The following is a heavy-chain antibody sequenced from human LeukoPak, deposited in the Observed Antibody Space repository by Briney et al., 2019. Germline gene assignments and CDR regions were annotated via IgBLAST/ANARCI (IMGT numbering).Heavy chain of an antibody. CDR1: GGSISSSTYY. D-gene: IGHD2-2*01. CDR2: IYYCGSP. Sequence: SETLSLTCTVSGGSISSSTYYWRWVRQPPGKGLGWIGIIYYCGSPYYNPSLKSRVTISVDTSKNQFSLKLSSVTAADTAVYYCARDGGSRYCSSSSCFGTNWFDPWGQGTLVTVSS. CDR3: ARDGGSRYCSSSSCFGTNWFDP. V-gene: IGHV4-39*07. J-gene: IGHJ5*02.